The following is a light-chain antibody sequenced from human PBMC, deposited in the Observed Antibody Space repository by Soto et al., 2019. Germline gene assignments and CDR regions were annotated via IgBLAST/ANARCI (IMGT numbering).Light chain of an antibody. CDR3: QQYGKSPRT. Sequence: EIVLTQSPGTLSLSPGERATLSCRASQSVRSSYLAWYQQKLGQAPRLLIYGVSNRATGIPDRFSGSGSGTACTLTISRLESEDFAVYYSQQYGKSPRTCSQGTEVDSK. CDR2: GVS. CDR1: QSVRSSY. V-gene: IGKV3-20*01. J-gene: IGKJ1*01.